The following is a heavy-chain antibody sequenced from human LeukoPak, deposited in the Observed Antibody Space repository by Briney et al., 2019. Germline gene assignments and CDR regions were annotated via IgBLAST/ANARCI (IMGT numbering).Heavy chain of an antibody. D-gene: IGHD3-22*01. CDR3: ARRINYYDSSGYYYVSYFDS. V-gene: IGHV3-74*01. CDR2: INTDGGSL. J-gene: IGHJ4*02. CDR1: GFTFSSYW. Sequence: GGSLRLSCAASGFTFSSYWMYWVRQAPGKGPVWVARINTDGGSLNYADSVKGRFTISRDNAKNTLYLQMNSLGAEDTAVYYCARRINYYDSSGYYYVSYFDSWGQGTLVAVSS.